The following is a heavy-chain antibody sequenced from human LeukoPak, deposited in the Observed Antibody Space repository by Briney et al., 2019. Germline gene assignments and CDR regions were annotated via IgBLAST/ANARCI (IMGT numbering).Heavy chain of an antibody. D-gene: IGHD3-16*01. Sequence: SETLSLTCTVSGGSISSYYWSWIRQPPGKGLEWIGYIYYSGSTSYNPSLKSRVTISVDTSKNQFSLKLSSVTAADTAVYYCAREGAPRAFDIWGQGTMVTVSS. V-gene: IGHV4-59*01. CDR1: GGSISSYY. CDR2: IYYSGST. J-gene: IGHJ3*02. CDR3: AREGAPRAFDI.